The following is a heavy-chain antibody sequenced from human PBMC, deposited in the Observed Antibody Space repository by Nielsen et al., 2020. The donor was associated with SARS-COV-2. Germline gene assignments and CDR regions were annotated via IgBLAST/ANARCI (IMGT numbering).Heavy chain of an antibody. CDR2: IVVGSGNT. CDR1: GFTFTSSA. CDR3: AAALRYYDFWGGYYTLYYYGMDV. V-gene: IGHV1-58*02. D-gene: IGHD3-3*01. J-gene: IGHJ6*02. Sequence: SVKVSCKASGFTFTSSAMQWVRQARGQRLEWIGWIVVGSGNTNYAQKFQERVTITRDMSTSTAYMELSSLRSEDTAVYYCAAALRYYDFWGGYYTLYYYGMDVGGQGTTVTVSS.